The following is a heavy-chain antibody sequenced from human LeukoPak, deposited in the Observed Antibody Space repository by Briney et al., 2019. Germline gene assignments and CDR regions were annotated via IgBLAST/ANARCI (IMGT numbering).Heavy chain of an antibody. CDR3: ARDHDWGVDY. CDR1: GFTYTDHY. D-gene: IGHD7-27*01. Sequence: SSVKVSCKASGFTYTDHYMHWVRQAPGKGLEWMGWINGKRGDTNYAQNFQDRVTMTRDTSTSTVYMNLSRLTVDDTAVYYCARDHDWGVDYWGQGNLVSVS. J-gene: IGHJ4*02. V-gene: IGHV1-2*02. CDR2: INGKRGDT.